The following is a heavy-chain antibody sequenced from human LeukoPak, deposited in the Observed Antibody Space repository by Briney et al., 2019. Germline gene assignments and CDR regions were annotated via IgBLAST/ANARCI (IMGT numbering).Heavy chain of an antibody. V-gene: IGHV3-11*04. J-gene: IGHJ4*02. CDR1: GFTFDDYG. CDR2: ISSSGRYK. D-gene: IGHD5-12*01. CDR3: ARGGAGRGYSGYGQLDY. Sequence: GGSLRLSCAASGFTFDDYGMSWVRQVPGKGLEWVSYISSSGRYKYYADSMKGRFTISRDSAKNSLFLQMNSLRAEDTAVYYCARGGAGRGYSGYGQLDYWGQGTLVTVSS.